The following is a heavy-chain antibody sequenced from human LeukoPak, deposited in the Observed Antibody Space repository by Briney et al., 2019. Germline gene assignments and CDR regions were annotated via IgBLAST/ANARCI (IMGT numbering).Heavy chain of an antibody. CDR1: GYTFTGYF. CDR3: ATDSGSGWIPDAY. Sequence: ASVKVSCXASGYTFTGYFIHWVRQAPGQGLGWMGRINPNSGDTYYAQNFQGRVTMTSDTSISTAYMELSRLRSDDTAVYYCATDSGSGWIPDAYWDQGTLVTVSS. CDR2: INPNSGDT. V-gene: IGHV1-2*06. D-gene: IGHD6-19*01. J-gene: IGHJ4*02.